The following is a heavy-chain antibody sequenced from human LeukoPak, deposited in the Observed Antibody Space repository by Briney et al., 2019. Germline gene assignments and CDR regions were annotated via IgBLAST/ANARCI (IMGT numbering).Heavy chain of an antibody. CDR2: IIPIFGTA. D-gene: IGHD2-2*01. CDR1: GGTFSSYA. V-gene: IGHV1-69*13. J-gene: IGHJ4*02. Sequence: EASVKVSCKASGGTFSSYAISWVRQAPGQGLEWMGGIIPIFGTANYAQKFQGRVTITADESTSTAYMELSSLRSEDTAVYYRAREGITPCSSTSCHGYYFDYWGQGTLVTVSS. CDR3: AREGITPCSSTSCHGYYFDY.